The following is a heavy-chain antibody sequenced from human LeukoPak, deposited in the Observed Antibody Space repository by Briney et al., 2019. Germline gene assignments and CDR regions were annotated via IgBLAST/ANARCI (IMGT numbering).Heavy chain of an antibody. Sequence: SETLSLTCTVSGGSISSYYWSWLRQPPGKGLEWIGYIYYSGNTNYNPSLKSRVTISVDTSKNQFSLKLSSVTAADTAVYYCAREDSSGHFPDYWGQGTLVTVSS. J-gene: IGHJ4*02. V-gene: IGHV4-59*01. CDR3: AREDSSGHFPDY. CDR1: GGSISSYY. D-gene: IGHD3-22*01. CDR2: IYYSGNT.